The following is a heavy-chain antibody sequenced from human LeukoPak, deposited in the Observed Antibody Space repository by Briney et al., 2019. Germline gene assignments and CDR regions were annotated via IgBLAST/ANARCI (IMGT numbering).Heavy chain of an antibody. Sequence: GGSLRLSCAASGFTFSSYAMSWVRQAPGKGLEWVSAISGSGDSTYYADSVKGRFTISRDNSKNTLYLQMNSLRAEDTAEYYCAKAGIVARPEPNFDYWGQGTMVTVSS. D-gene: IGHD6-6*01. CDR3: AKAGIVARPEPNFDY. CDR1: GFTFSSYA. J-gene: IGHJ4*02. V-gene: IGHV3-23*01. CDR2: ISGSGDST.